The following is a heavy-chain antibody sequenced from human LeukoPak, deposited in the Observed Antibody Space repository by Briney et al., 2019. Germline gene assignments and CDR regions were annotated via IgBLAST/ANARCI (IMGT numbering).Heavy chain of an antibody. CDR3: ARPGTYWNYDY. D-gene: IGHD1-7*01. CDR2: INEDGSET. Sequence: GGSLRLSCAASGFRYSTYLMSWVRQAPGKGLEWVASINEDGSETHYADSAKGRFTVSRDNSRNSLCLQMNSLRAEDMAVYYCARPGTYWNYDYWGQGTLVTLSS. J-gene: IGHJ4*02. CDR1: GFRYSTYL. V-gene: IGHV3-7*01.